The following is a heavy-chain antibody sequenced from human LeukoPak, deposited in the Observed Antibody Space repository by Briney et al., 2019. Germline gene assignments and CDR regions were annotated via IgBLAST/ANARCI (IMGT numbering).Heavy chain of an antibody. CDR3: ATSYGDSAKGAFDI. Sequence: GGSLRLSCAASGFIFNNAWMSWVRQAPGKGLQWVSIIYSGGSTYCADSVKGRFTISRDNSKSTLYLQMNSLRAEDTAVYYCATSYGDSAKGAFDIWGQGTMVTVSS. V-gene: IGHV3-53*01. J-gene: IGHJ3*02. CDR2: IYSGGST. CDR1: GFIFNNAW. D-gene: IGHD4-17*01.